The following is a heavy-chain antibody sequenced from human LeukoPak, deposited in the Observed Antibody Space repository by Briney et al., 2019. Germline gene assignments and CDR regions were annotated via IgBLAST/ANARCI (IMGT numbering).Heavy chain of an antibody. V-gene: IGHV3-23*01. D-gene: IGHD2-2*02. J-gene: IGHJ6*03. CDR3: ARGSYCSGTNCYIGDFFHYMDV. CDR1: GFTFSNYA. CDR2: ISGSGGSA. Sequence: GGSLRLSCSASGFTFSNYAMYWVRQAPGQGLEWASAISGSGGSAYYAGSVNGRFTISRDNSKNTLFLQMNSLRAEDTAVYFCARGSYCSGTNCYIGDFFHYMDVWGQGTTVTVSS.